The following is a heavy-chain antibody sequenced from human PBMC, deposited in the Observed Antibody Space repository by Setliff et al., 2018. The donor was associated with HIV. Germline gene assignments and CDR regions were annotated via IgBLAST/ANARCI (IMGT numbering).Heavy chain of an antibody. CDR3: ARHRDGGTYPLDY. CDR1: GESLSDYY. Sequence: SETLSLTCAVYGESLSDYYWSWIRQPPGKGLEWIGEINHNKSSDYNPSLKSRVTMSVDTSKNQFSLKLSSVTAADTAVYYCARHRDGGTYPLDYWGQGTLVTVSS. CDR2: INHNKSS. D-gene: IGHD1-26*01. J-gene: IGHJ4*02. V-gene: IGHV4-34*01.